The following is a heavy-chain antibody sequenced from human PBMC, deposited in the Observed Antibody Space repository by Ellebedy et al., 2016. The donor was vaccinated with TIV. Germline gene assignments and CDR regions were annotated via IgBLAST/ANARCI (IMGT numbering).Heavy chain of an antibody. V-gene: IGHV3-48*04. CDR2: ISSSSSTI. J-gene: IGHJ4*02. CDR3: ARDFSSSSPY. CDR1: GFTFSRYS. Sequence: GGSLRLXCAASGFTFSRYSMNWVRQAPGKGLEWVSYISSSSSTIYYADSVKGRFTISRDNAKNSLYLQMNSLRAEDTAVYYCARDFSSSSPYWGQGTLVTVSS. D-gene: IGHD6-6*01.